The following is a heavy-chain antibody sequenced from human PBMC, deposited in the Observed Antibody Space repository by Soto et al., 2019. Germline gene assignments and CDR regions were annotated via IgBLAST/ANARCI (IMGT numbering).Heavy chain of an antibody. Sequence: SETLCLTCTVAGGSISSGDYYWSWIRQPPGKGLEWIGYIYYSGSTYYNPSLKSRVTISVDTSKNQFSLKLSSVTAADTAVYYCASLKLGYSTFDPWGQGTLVTVSS. V-gene: IGHV4-30-4*01. CDR1: GGSISSGDYY. J-gene: IGHJ5*02. D-gene: IGHD5-18*01. CDR2: IYYSGST. CDR3: ASLKLGYSTFDP.